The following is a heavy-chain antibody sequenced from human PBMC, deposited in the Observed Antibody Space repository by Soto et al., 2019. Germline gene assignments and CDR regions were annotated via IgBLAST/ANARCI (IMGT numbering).Heavy chain of an antibody. V-gene: IGHV1-24*01. CDR3: APETGDY. CDR2: FDPEDGET. Sequence: ASVKVSCKASGGTFSSYAISWVRQAPGQGLEWMGGFDPEDGETIYAQKFQGRVTMTEDTSTDTAYMELSSLRSEDTAVYYCAPETGDYWGQGTLVTVSS. CDR1: GGTFSSYA. J-gene: IGHJ4*02.